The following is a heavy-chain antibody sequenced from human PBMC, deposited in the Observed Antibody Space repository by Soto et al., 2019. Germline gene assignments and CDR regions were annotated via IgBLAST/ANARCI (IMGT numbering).Heavy chain of an antibody. V-gene: IGHV3-30*18. CDR1: GFTFSSYG. CDR2: ISYDGSNK. Sequence: PGGSLRLSCAASGFTFSSYGMHWVRQAPGKGLEWVAVISYDGSNKYYADSVKGRFTISRDNSKNTLYLQMNSLRAEDTAVYYCEKVSYYDFWSGSRTDNDAFDISGKCTMGTVS. D-gene: IGHD3-3*01. CDR3: EKVSYYDFWSGSRTDNDAFDI. J-gene: IGHJ3*02.